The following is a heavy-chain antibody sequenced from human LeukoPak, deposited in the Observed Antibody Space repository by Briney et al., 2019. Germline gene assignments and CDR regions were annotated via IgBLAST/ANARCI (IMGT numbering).Heavy chain of an antibody. J-gene: IGHJ4*02. D-gene: IGHD2-15*01. CDR2: ISSSSSYI. CDR1: GFTFSSYS. V-gene: IGHV3-21*01. CDR3: ARDQVAATRGGY. Sequence: SGGSLRLSCAASGFTFSSYSMNWVRQAPGKGLEWVSSISSSSSYIYYADSVKGRFTISRDNAKNSLYLQMNSLRAEDTAVYYCARDQVAATRGGYWGQGTLVTVSS.